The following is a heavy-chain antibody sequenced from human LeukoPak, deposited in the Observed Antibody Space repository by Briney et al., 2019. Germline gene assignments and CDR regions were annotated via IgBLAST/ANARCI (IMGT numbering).Heavy chain of an antibody. D-gene: IGHD5-18*01. CDR2: INSDGSST. Sequence: GGSLRLSCAASGFTFSSYWMHWVRQAPGKGLVWVSRINSDGSSTSYADSVKGRFTISRDNAKNTLYLQMDSLRAEDTAVYYCASLVDTAMVPIFDYWGQETLVTVSS. V-gene: IGHV3-74*01. CDR3: ASLVDTAMVPIFDY. J-gene: IGHJ4*02. CDR1: GFTFSSYW.